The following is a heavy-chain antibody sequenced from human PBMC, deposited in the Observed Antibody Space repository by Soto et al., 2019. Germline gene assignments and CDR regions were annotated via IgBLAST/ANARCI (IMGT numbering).Heavy chain of an antibody. CDR3: ARELELYGDYPTRNNWFDP. Sequence: SQTLSLTCAISGDSVSSTSAAWNWIRQSPSRGLEWLGRTYYRSKWYNDYAVSVKSRITINPDTSKNQFSLQLNSVTPEDTAVYYCARELELYGDYPTRNNWFDPWGQGTLVTVSS. CDR1: GDSVSSTSAA. D-gene: IGHD4-17*01. CDR2: TYYRSKWYN. J-gene: IGHJ5*02. V-gene: IGHV6-1*01.